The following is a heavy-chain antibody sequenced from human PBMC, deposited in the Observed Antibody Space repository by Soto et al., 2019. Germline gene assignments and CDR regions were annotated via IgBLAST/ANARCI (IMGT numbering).Heavy chain of an antibody. D-gene: IGHD1-26*01. CDR2: IWYDGSNK. CDR3: ASVVGATGVDY. J-gene: IGHJ4*02. Sequence: PGGSLRLSCAASGFTFSSYGMHWVRQAPGKGLEWVAVIWYDGSNKYYADSVKGRFTISRDNSKNTLYLQMNSLRAEDTAVYYCASVVGATGVDYWGQGTLVTVSS. CDR1: GFTFSSYG. V-gene: IGHV3-33*01.